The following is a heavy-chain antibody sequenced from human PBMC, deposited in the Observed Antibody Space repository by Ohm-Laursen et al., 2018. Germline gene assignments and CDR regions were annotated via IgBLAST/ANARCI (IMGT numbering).Heavy chain of an antibody. D-gene: IGHD6-19*01. CDR3: AKDGYSSGWNWFDP. CDR2: ISWNSGSI. CDR1: GFTFDDYA. V-gene: IGHV3-9*01. J-gene: IGHJ5*02. Sequence: SLRLSCAASGFTFDDYAMHWVRQAPGKGLEWVSGISWNSGSIGYADSVKGRFTISRDNAKNSLYLQMNSLRAEDTALYYCAKDGYSSGWNWFDPWGQGTLVTVSS.